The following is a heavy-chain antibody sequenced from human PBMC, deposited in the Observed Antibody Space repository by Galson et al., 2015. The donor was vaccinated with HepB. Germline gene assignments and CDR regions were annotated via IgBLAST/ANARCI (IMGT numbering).Heavy chain of an antibody. CDR2: IKDDGGEK. V-gene: IGHV3-7*01. J-gene: IGHJ5*02. D-gene: IGHD2-2*01. CDR1: GFSFSKYW. CDR3: ARDREVPGGGDWFDP. Sequence: SLRLSCAASGFSFSKYWMSWVRQAPGKGLEWVANIKDDGGEKYYVESVKGRFTISRDNAKNSLWLKLNSLRAEDTAMYYCARDREVPGGGDWFDPWGQGTLVTVSS.